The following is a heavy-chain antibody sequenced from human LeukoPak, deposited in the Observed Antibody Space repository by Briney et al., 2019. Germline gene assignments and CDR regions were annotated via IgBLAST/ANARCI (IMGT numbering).Heavy chain of an antibody. J-gene: IGHJ4*02. D-gene: IGHD2-2*01. Sequence: APVKVSCKASGYTFTSYGISWVRQAPGQGLEWMGWISAYNGNTNYAQKLQGRVTMTTDTSTSTAYMELRSLRSDDTAVYYCARARESYCSSTSCYSFDYWGQGTLVTVSS. V-gene: IGHV1-18*01. CDR1: GYTFTSYG. CDR2: ISAYNGNT. CDR3: ARARESYCSSTSCYSFDY.